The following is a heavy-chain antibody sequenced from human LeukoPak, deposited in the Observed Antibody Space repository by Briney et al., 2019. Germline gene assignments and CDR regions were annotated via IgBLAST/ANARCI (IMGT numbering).Heavy chain of an antibody. CDR2: ISYIGDKM. J-gene: IGHJ4*02. D-gene: IGHD2/OR15-2a*01. V-gene: IGHV3-23*01. CDR3: AKRTDSDYGDC. Sequence: GGSLRLSCAASGFTFSSSAMSWVRQAPGKGLEWDSAISYIGDKMYYADSVKGRFTISRDNSKNTLYLQMNTLRAEDTAVYYCAKRTDSDYGDCWGQGTLVTVSS. CDR1: GFTFSSSA.